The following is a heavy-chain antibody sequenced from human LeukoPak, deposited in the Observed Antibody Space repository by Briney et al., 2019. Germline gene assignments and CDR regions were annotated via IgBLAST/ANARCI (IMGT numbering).Heavy chain of an antibody. V-gene: IGHV3-15*01. CDR1: GFTFSSAY. Sequence: GGSLRLSCAASGFTFSSAYMSWVRQAPGKGLEWIGRIKSRSDGGTTDYAAPVKGRFIISRDDSKNTPYVQMYGLKTEDTAVYYCSTDAGYSSRWYNYWGQGILVTVSA. D-gene: IGHD6-13*01. CDR3: STDAGYSSRWYNY. CDR2: IKSRSDGGTT. J-gene: IGHJ4*02.